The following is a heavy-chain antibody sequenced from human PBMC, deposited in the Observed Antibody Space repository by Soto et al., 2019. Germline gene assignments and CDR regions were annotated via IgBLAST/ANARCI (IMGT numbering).Heavy chain of an antibody. Sequence: ASVKVSCKASGYTFTSYDINWVRQATGQGLEWMGWMNPNSGNTGYAQKFQGRVTMTRNTSISTAYMELNSLRAEDTAVYYCAKELWSGPMDVWGQGTTVTVSS. CDR1: GYTFTSYD. J-gene: IGHJ6*02. D-gene: IGHD3-3*01. CDR2: MNPNSGNT. V-gene: IGHV1-8*01. CDR3: AKELWSGPMDV.